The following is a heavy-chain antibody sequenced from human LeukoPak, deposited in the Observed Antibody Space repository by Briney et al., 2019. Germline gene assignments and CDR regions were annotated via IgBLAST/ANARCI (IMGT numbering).Heavy chain of an antibody. J-gene: IGHJ4*02. V-gene: IGHV4-34*01. CDR3: ARDYGDYFDY. D-gene: IGHD4-17*01. Sequence: SETLSLTCAVYGGSFSGYYWSWIRQPPGKGLEWIGEINHSGSTNYNPSLKSRVTISVDTSKNQFSLKLSSVTAEDTAVYYCARDYGDYFDYWGQGTLVTVSS. CDR2: INHSGST. CDR1: GGSFSGYY.